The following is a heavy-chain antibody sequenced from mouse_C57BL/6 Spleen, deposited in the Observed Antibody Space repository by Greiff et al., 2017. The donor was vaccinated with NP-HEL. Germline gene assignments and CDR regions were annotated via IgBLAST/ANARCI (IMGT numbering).Heavy chain of an antibody. CDR1: GYTFTSYW. CDR3: ARSRDGYSWFAY. Sequence: VQLQQPGAELVRPGSSVKLSCKASGYTFTSYWMDWVKQRPGQGLEWIGNIYPSDSETHYNQKFKDKATLTVDKSSSTAYMQLSSLTSEDSAVYYCARSRDGYSWFAYWGQGTLVTVSA. J-gene: IGHJ3*01. D-gene: IGHD2-3*01. V-gene: IGHV1-61*01. CDR2: IYPSDSET.